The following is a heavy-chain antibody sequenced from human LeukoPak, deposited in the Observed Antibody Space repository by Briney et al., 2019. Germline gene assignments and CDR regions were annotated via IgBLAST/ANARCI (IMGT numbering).Heavy chain of an antibody. CDR3: ARGRLEETTVTTTDDY. Sequence: PSETLSLTCAVYGGSFSGYYWSWIRQPPGKGLEWIGEIYHSGSTNYNPSLKSRVTISVDTSKSQFSLKLSSVTAADTAVYYCARGRLEETTVTTTDDYWGQGTLATVSS. V-gene: IGHV4-34*01. J-gene: IGHJ4*02. CDR2: IYHSGST. CDR1: GGSFSGYY. D-gene: IGHD4-17*01.